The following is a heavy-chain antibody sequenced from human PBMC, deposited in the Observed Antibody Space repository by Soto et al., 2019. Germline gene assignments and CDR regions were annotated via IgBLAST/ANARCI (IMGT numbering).Heavy chain of an antibody. V-gene: IGHV3-9*01. D-gene: IGHD6-13*01. CDR3: LPNPFRAAAGPTVDP. CDR2: ISWNSGSI. J-gene: IGHJ5*02. CDR1: GFTFDDYA. Sequence: SLRLSCAASGFTFDDYAMHWVRQAPGKGLEWVSGISWNSGSIGYADSVKGRFTISRDNAKNSLYLQMNSLRAEDTALYYCLPNPFRAAAGPTVDPWGQGTLVTVSS.